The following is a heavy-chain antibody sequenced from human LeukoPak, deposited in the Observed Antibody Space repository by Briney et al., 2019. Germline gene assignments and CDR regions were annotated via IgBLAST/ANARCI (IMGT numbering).Heavy chain of an antibody. CDR3: ARSDYGMDV. CDR1: GGSISSGSYY. Sequence: SQTLSLTCTVSGGSISSGSYYWSWIRQPAGKGLEWIGRIYTSGSTNYNPSLKSRDTISVDTSKNQFSLKLSSTTAADTAVYYCARSDYGMDVWGQGTTVTVSS. J-gene: IGHJ6*02. CDR2: IYTSGST. V-gene: IGHV4-61*02.